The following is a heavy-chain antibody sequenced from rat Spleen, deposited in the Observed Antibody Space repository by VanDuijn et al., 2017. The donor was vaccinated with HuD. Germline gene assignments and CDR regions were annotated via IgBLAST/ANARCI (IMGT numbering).Heavy chain of an antibody. CDR3: ARELRD. CDR2: INSAGST. V-gene: IGHV3-3*01. J-gene: IGHJ2*01. CDR1: GYSITSSYR. D-gene: IGHD1-11*01. Sequence: EVQLQESGPGLVKPSQSLSLTCSVTGYSITSSYRWNWIRKFPGNKLEWMGYINSAGSTNYNPSLKSRISITRDTSKNQFFLQVNSVTTEDTATYYCARELRDWGQGVMVTVSS.